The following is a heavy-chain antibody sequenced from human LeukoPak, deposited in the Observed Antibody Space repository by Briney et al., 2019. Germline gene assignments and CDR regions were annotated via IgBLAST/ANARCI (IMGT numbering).Heavy chain of an antibody. D-gene: IGHD6-13*01. CDR3: ARLDRIAAAGTFDP. CDR2: IYTSGST. V-gene: IGHV4-61*02. Sequence: PSETLSLTCTVSGGSISSGSYFWSWIRQPAGKELEWIGRIYTSGSTTYNPSLKSRVTISVDTSKNQFSLKLSSVTAADTAVYYCARLDRIAAAGTFDPWGQGTLVTVSS. J-gene: IGHJ5*02. CDR1: GGSISSGSYF.